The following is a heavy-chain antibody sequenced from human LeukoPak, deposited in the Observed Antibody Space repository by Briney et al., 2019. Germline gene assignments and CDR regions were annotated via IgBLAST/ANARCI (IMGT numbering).Heavy chain of an antibody. CDR2: ISNSGSTV. CDR3: ALGTINKDYYFGMDV. CDR1: GFTFSDYY. Sequence: AGGSLRLSCAASGFTFSDYYMTWIRQAPGKGLEWLSYISNSGSTVFYADSIMGRFTVSRDNAERSLYLQIESLRDDDTAVYHCALGTINKDYYFGMDVWGQGTTVTVSS. J-gene: IGHJ6*02. D-gene: IGHD2-8*01. V-gene: IGHV3-11*01.